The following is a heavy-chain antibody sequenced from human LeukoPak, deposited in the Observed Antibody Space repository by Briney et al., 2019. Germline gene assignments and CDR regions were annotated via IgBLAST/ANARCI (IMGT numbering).Heavy chain of an antibody. V-gene: IGHV4-34*01. CDR2: MSHTGAT. CDR3: ARGLHYNILTGGMDV. Sequence: SETLSLTCAVFGGSFSGYYWSWIRQSPEKGLEWIGEMSHTGATNYNPSLKSRVTVSVDTSKKQFSLNLRSVTAADAAVYYCARGLHYNILTGGMDVWGQGTTVIVSS. J-gene: IGHJ6*02. D-gene: IGHD3-9*01. CDR1: GGSFSGYY.